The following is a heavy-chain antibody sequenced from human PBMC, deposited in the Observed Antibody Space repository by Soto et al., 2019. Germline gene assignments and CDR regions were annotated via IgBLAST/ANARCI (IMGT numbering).Heavy chain of an antibody. D-gene: IGHD4-17*01. J-gene: IGHJ6*02. CDR3: AREVYGDYYYYYGMDV. V-gene: IGHV3-21*01. Sequence: KPGGSLRLSCAASGFTFSSYSMNWVRQAPGKGLEWVSSISSSSSYIYYADSVKGRFTISRDNAKNSLYLQMNSLRAEDTAVYYCAREVYGDYYYYYGMDVWGQGTTVTVSS. CDR2: ISSSSSYI. CDR1: GFTFSSYS.